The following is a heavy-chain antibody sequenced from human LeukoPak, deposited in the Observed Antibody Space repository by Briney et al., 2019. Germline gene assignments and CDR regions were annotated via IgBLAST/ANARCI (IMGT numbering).Heavy chain of an antibody. V-gene: IGHV3-48*01. CDR2: ISSSSSTI. J-gene: IGHJ6*03. CDR3: SSGYSADNYYYYYMDV. D-gene: IGHD3-22*01. Sequence: PGGSLRLSCAASGFTFSSYSMNWVRQAPGNGLEWVSYISSSSSTIYYADSVKGRFTISRDNSKNTLYLQMNSLRAEDTAVYYCSSGYSADNYYYYYMDVWGKGTTVTVSS. CDR1: GFTFSSYS.